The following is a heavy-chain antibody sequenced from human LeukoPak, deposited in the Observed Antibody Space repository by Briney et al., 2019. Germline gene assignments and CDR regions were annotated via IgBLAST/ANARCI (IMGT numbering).Heavy chain of an antibody. Sequence: SETLSLTCTVSGDSISSYYWSWIRQPAGKGLEWIGRIYTSGSTDYNPSLKSRVTLSVDTSKNQFSLKLTSVTAADTAVYYCARAYSPDFWTDPYYFDYWGQGTLVTVPS. J-gene: IGHJ4*02. CDR1: GDSISSYY. D-gene: IGHD3/OR15-3a*01. CDR3: ARAYSPDFWTDPYYFDY. CDR2: IYTSGST. V-gene: IGHV4-4*07.